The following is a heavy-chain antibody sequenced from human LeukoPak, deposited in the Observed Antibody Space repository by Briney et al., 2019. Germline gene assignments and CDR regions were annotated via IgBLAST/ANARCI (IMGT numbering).Heavy chain of an antibody. J-gene: IGHJ6*02. CDR1: GGSISSYY. CDR2: IYYSGST. D-gene: IGHD5-24*01. CDR3: ARDCGDGYDYYYGMDV. V-gene: IGHV4-59*01. Sequence: PSETLSLTCAVSGGSISSYYWSWIRQPPGKGLEWIGYIYYSGSTNYNPSLKSRVTISADTSKNQFSLKLSSVTAADTAVYYCARDCGDGYDYYYGMDVWGQGTTVTVSS.